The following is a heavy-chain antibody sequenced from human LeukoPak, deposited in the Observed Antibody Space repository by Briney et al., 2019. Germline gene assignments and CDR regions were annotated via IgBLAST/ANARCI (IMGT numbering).Heavy chain of an antibody. V-gene: IGHV4-39*01. CDR1: GGSISSSSYY. CDR3: ARLVRDGYDYYFDY. Sequence: PSETLSLTCTVPGGSISSSSYYWGCIRQPPGKGLEWIGSIYYSGSTYYNPSLKSRVTISVDTSKNQFSLKLSSVTAADTAVYYCARLVRDGYDYYFDYWGQGTLVTVSS. CDR2: IYYSGST. D-gene: IGHD5-24*01. J-gene: IGHJ4*02.